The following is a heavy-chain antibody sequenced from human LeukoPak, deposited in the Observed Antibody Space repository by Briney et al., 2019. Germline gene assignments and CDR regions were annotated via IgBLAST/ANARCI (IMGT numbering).Heavy chain of an antibody. CDR1: GFTFSSYS. CDR3: ARDFKGLGSRPLDY. V-gene: IGHV3-21*01. Sequence: GGSLRLSCAASGFTFSSYSMNWVRQAPGKGLEWVSSISSSSSSYIYYADSVKGRFTISRDNAKNSLYLQMNSLRAEDTAVYYCARDFKGLGSRPLDYWGQGTLVTVSS. D-gene: IGHD3-10*01. CDR2: ISSSSSSYI. J-gene: IGHJ4*02.